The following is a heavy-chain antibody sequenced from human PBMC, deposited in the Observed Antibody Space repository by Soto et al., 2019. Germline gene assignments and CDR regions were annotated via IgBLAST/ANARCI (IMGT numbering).Heavy chain of an antibody. D-gene: IGHD5-12*01. CDR1: GGSISSYY. V-gene: IGHV4-59*08. J-gene: IGHJ4*02. CDR3: ARRKGYGDFDY. Sequence: SETLSLTCPVSGGSISSYYWSWIRQPPGKGLEWIGYIYYSGSPNYNPSLKSRVTLSVDTSKNLFSLKLSSVTAADTAVYYCARRKGYGDFDYWGQGTLVTVS. CDR2: IYYSGSP.